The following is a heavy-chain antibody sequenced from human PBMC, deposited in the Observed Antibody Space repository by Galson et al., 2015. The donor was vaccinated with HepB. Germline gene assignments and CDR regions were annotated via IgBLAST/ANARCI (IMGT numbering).Heavy chain of an antibody. Sequence: SETLSLTCTVSGGSMTSNYWTWIRQPPGKGLEWIAYIYYSGSTNYNPSLRSRVTISVDTSKNQFSLKLSSVTAADTAVYYCARVKSGYSYGLVDSWGQGTLVTVSS. V-gene: IGHV4-59*08. CDR2: IYYSGST. J-gene: IGHJ4*02. CDR1: GGSMTSNY. CDR3: ARVKSGYSYGLVDS. D-gene: IGHD5-18*01.